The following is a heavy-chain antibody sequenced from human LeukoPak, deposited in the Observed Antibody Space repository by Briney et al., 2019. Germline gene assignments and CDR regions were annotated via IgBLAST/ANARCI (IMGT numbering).Heavy chain of an antibody. J-gene: IGHJ4*02. Sequence: PGGSLRLSCAASGFIFSNYGMHWVRQAPGKRLDWVAVIWYDGSYKYYADSVKGRSTISRDNSKNTLYLQMNSLRGEDTAIYYCAKVVQYTASTGTGLDYWGQGTLVTVSS. CDR1: GFIFSNYG. D-gene: IGHD6-13*01. CDR2: IWYDGSYK. V-gene: IGHV3-33*06. CDR3: AKVVQYTASTGTGLDY.